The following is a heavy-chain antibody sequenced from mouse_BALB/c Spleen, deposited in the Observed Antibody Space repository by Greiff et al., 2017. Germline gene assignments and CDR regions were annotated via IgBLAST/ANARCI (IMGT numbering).Heavy chain of an antibody. CDR2: INPNNGDT. V-gene: IGHV1-26*01. J-gene: IGHJ4*01. D-gene: IGHD1-1*01. CDR1: GYTFTDYY. Sequence: VQLKESGPELVKPGSSVKMSCKASGYTFTDYYMKWVKQSHGKSLEWIGDINPNNGDTFYNQKFKGKATLTVDKSSSTAYMQLNSLTSEDSAVYYCANTVVADYYAMDYWGQGTSVTVSS. CDR3: ANTVVADYYAMDY.